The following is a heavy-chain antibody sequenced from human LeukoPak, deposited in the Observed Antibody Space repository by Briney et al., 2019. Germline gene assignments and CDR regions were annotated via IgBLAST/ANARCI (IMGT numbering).Heavy chain of an antibody. J-gene: IGHJ5*02. CDR1: GYTFTSYD. CDR3: ARNGGYKYNWFDP. CDR2: IIPIFGTA. Sequence: SVKVSCKASGYTFTSYDISWVRQAPGQGLEWMGGIIPIFGTANYAQKFQGRVTITADESTSTAYMELSSLRSEDTAVYYCARNGGYKYNWFDPWGQGTLVTVSS. V-gene: IGHV1-69*13. D-gene: IGHD5-24*01.